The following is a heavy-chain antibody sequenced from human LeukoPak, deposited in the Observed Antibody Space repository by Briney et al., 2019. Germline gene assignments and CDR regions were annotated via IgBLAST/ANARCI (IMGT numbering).Heavy chain of an antibody. CDR2: FDPEDGET. V-gene: IGHV1-24*01. CDR1: GYTLTELS. D-gene: IGHD1-26*01. J-gene: IGHJ4*02. Sequence: ASVKVSCKVSGYTLTELSMHWVRQAPGKGLEWMGGFDPEDGETIYAQKFQSRVTMTEDTSTDTAYMELSSLRSEDTAVYYCATGLIVGAINFDYWGQGTLVTVSS. CDR3: ATGLIVGAINFDY.